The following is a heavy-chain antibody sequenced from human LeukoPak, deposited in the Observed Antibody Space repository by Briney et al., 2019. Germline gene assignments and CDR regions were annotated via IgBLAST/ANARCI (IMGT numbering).Heavy chain of an antibody. V-gene: IGHV3-21*01. D-gene: IGHD2-15*01. CDR1: GFTISSYS. CDR2: ISSSSSYI. Sequence: GGSLRLSCAASGFTISSYSMNWVRQAPGKGLEWVSSISSSSSYIYYADSVKGRFTISRDNARNSLYLQMNSLRAEDTAVYYCARRVVVVAARALDYWGQGTLVTVSS. J-gene: IGHJ4*02. CDR3: ARRVVVVAARALDY.